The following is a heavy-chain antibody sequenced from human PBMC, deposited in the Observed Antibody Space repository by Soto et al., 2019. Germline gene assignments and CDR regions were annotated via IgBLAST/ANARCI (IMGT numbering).Heavy chain of an antibody. J-gene: IGHJ4*02. CDR3: ARGGDTSGSWPRY. V-gene: IGHV3-21*01. Sequence: GGSLRLACAGSGFTFSSYSMNWVRQAPGKGLEWVSSISSSSRYIYYADSVKGRFTISRDDAENSLYLQVNSLRVEDTAVYYCARGGDTSGSWPRYWGQGTLVTVSS. CDR2: ISSSSRYI. CDR1: GFTFSSYS. D-gene: IGHD3-22*01.